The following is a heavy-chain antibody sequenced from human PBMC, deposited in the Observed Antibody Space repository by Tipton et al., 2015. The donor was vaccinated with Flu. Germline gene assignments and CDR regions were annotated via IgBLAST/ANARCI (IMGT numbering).Heavy chain of an antibody. CDR3: ARGLGSFDFWSGSDY. J-gene: IGHJ4*02. CDR2: ISYSGIT. V-gene: IGHV4-61*01. D-gene: IGHD3-3*01. Sequence: TLSLTCTVSGASVNSGSYYWTWIRQPPGKGLEWIGHISYSGITNYNPSLTSRVSISADTSKNQFSLNVISVTAADTAVYYCARGLGSFDFWSGSDYWGQGTLVTVSS. CDR1: GASVNSGSYY.